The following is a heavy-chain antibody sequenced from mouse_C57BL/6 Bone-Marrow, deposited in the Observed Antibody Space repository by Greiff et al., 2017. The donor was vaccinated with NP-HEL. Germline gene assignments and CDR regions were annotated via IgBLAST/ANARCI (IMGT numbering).Heavy chain of an antibody. Sequence: QVQLQQPGAELVMPGASVKLSCKASGYTFTSYWMHWVKQRPGQGLEWIGEIDPSDSYTNYNQKFKGKSTLTVDKSSSTAYMQLSSLTSEDSAVYDCARPDYYGGDYYAMDYWGQGTSVTVSS. CDR3: ARPDYYGGDYYAMDY. CDR1: GYTFTSYW. CDR2: IDPSDSYT. J-gene: IGHJ4*01. V-gene: IGHV1-69*01. D-gene: IGHD1-1*01.